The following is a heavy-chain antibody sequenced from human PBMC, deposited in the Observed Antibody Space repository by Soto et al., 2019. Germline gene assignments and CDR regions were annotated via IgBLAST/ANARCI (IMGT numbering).Heavy chain of an antibody. J-gene: IGHJ4*02. V-gene: IGHV1-18*01. CDR1: GYTFTSYG. Sequence: QVQLVQSGAEVKKPGASVKVSCKASGYTFTSYGISWVRQAPGKGLEWMGWISAYNGNTNYAQKLQGRVTMTPDTSTNKAYMELMTLRSDDTAVYYWARVIAAAADFDYWGQGTLFTVSS. D-gene: IGHD6-13*01. CDR3: ARVIAAAADFDY. CDR2: ISAYNGNT.